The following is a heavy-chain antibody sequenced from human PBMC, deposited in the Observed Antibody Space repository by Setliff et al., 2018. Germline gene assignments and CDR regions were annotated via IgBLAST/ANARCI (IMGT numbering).Heavy chain of an antibody. CDR3: ARGFDVCGGGACYTDGPYYFDY. D-gene: IGHD2-21*02. CDR2: VSSRGNT. CDR1: GDFISSGSYY. V-gene: IGHV4-61*09. Sequence: PSETLSLTCSLSGDFISSGSYYWSWIRQTAGNGLEWIGHVSSRGNTNYNPSLKSRVTISVDTSKNQFSLKLSSVAAADTAVYYCARGFDVCGGGACYTDGPYYFDYWGLGTLVTVSS. J-gene: IGHJ4*02.